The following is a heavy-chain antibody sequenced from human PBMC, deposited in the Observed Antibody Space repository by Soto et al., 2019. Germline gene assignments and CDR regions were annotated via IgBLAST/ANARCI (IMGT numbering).Heavy chain of an antibody. J-gene: IGHJ5*02. D-gene: IGHD2-15*01. CDR1: GYSFTSHY. V-gene: IGHV1-46*03. Sequence: ASAKVSCKAIGYSFTSHYMHWVRQAPGQGLEWMGTINPSGGSTSYAQKFQGRVTMTRDTSTSTVYMELSSLRSEDTAVYYCARGEDCSGGSCYVRYNWFDPWGQGTLVTVSS. CDR2: INPSGGST. CDR3: ARGEDCSGGSCYVRYNWFDP.